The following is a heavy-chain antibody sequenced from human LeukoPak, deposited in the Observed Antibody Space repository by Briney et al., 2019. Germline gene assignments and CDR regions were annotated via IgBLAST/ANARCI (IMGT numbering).Heavy chain of an antibody. CDR1: GFTLSRVD. Sequence: GGSLRLSCAASGFTLSRVDMHWVRQATGQGLEWVSTIGTASDTYYPGSVEGRFTLSRDNDKNSLYLQMNSLTAGDTAVYYCARGPPRGKYYYMDVWGKGTTVTVSS. V-gene: IGHV3-13*01. CDR2: IGTASDT. J-gene: IGHJ6*03. CDR3: ARGPPRGKYYYMDV. D-gene: IGHD1-1*01.